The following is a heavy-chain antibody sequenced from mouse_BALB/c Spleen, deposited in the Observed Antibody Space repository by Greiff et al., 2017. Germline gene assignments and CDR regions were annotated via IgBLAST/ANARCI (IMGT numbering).Heavy chain of an antibody. J-gene: IGHJ4*01. CDR2: INPSSGYT. D-gene: IGHD1-1*01. CDR3: ARSYYGSSYYYAMDY. Sequence: QVQLQQSAAELARPGASVKMSCKASGYTFTSYTMHWVKQRPGQGLEWIGYINPSSGYTEYNQKFKDKTTLTADKSSSTAYMQLSSLTSEDSAVYYCARSYYGSSYYYAMDYWGQGTSVTVSS. CDR1: GYTFTSYT. V-gene: IGHV1-4*02.